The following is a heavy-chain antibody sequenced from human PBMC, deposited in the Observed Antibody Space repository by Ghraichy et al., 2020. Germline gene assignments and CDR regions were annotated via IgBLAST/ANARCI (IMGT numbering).Heavy chain of an antibody. J-gene: IGHJ4*02. D-gene: IGHD4-23*01. CDR2: IHQEGRAK. CDR1: GFSFSSHW. Sequence: GGSLRLSCAASGFSFSSHWMSWVRQAPGKGLEWVANIHQEGRAKFYVDSVKGRFTISRDNSKNSLYLQMNSLGAEDTAVYHCVRGDGGNAAVVLLDYWGQGTLVSVSS. V-gene: IGHV3-7*01. CDR3: VRGDGGNAAVVLLDY.